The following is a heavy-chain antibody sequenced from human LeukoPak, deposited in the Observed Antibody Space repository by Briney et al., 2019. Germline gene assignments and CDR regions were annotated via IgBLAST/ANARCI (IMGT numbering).Heavy chain of an antibody. CDR3: ARDAGGLRLGELPPIDY. CDR2: INSDGSST. V-gene: IGHV3-74*01. Sequence: PGGSLRLSCAASGFTFSSYWMHWVRQAPGKGLVWVSRINSDGSSTSYADSVKGRFTISRDNAKNTLYLQMNSLRAEDTAVYYCARDAGGLRLGELPPIDYWGQGTLVTVSS. CDR1: GFTFSSYW. J-gene: IGHJ4*02. D-gene: IGHD3-16*01.